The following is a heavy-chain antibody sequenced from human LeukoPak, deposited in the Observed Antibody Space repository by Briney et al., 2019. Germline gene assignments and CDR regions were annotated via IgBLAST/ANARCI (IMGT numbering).Heavy chain of an antibody. CDR1: GFTFTTYA. CDR3: AKLGGHPLHNYYVGV. J-gene: IGHJ6*03. D-gene: IGHD3-16*01. V-gene: IGHV3-23*01. CDR2: IANSGGST. Sequence: GGSLRLSCAASGFTFTTYAMSWVCQAPGKGLEWVSTIANSGGSTYYADSVKGRFTISRDNSKNTLYLQMNSLRAEDMAVYYCAKLGGHPLHNYYVGVWGKGTTVAVSS.